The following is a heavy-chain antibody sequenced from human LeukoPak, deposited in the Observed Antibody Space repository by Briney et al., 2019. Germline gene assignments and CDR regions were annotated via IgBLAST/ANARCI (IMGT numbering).Heavy chain of an antibody. V-gene: IGHV1-8*03. CDR3: ARGRGTNYYDFWSGLPYYFDY. CDR2: MNPNSGNT. D-gene: IGHD3-3*01. Sequence: ASVKVSCKASGYTFTSYDINWVRQATGQGLEWMGWMNPNSGNTGYAQKFQGRVTITRNTSISTAYMELSSLRSEDTAVYYCARGRGTNYYDFWSGLPYYFDYWGQGTLVTVSS. CDR1: GYTFTSYD. J-gene: IGHJ4*02.